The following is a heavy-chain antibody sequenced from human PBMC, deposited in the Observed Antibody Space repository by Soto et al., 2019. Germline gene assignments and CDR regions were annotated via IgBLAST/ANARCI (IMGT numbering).Heavy chain of an antibody. V-gene: IGHV1-69*13. J-gene: IGHJ4*02. D-gene: IGHD6-13*01. Sequence: GASVKVSCKASGGTFNSYPITWVRQAPGQGLEWMGGIIPIIGTTNYAQKFQGRVTITADESTTTAYMELSSLGFEDTAVYYCASSYGTSWYGEYWGQGTLVTVSS. CDR2: IIPIIGTT. CDR3: ASSYGTSWYGEY. CDR1: GGTFNSYP.